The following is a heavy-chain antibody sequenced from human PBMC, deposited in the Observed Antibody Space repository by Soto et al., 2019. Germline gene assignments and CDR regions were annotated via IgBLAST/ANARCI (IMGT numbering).Heavy chain of an antibody. CDR1: GGSVNSDNYY. D-gene: IGHD6-6*01. CDR3: AREFSNSPEAFDS. J-gene: IGHJ4*02. V-gene: IGHV4-61*01. Sequence: SETLSLTCTVSGGSVNSDNYYWSWIRQPPGRGLEWIGYIYHTGATNYNPSLMSRATISVDTSRNQFSLELSSVTAADTAVYYCAREFSNSPEAFDSWGQGSLVTVSS. CDR2: IYHTGAT.